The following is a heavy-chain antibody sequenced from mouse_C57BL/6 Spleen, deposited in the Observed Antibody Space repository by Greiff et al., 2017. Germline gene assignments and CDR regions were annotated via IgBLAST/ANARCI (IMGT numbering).Heavy chain of an antibody. CDR2: ILPGSGST. CDR1: GYTFTGYW. CDR3: ASRITTWDAY. V-gene: IGHV1-9*01. J-gene: IGHJ3*01. Sequence: VQLQQSGAELMKPGASVKLSCKATGYTFTGYWIEWVNQRPGHGLEWIGEILPGSGSTNYNEKFKGKATFTADTSSTTAYMQLSSLMTEDAAIYYCASRITTWDAYWGQGTLVTVSA. D-gene: IGHD1-1*01.